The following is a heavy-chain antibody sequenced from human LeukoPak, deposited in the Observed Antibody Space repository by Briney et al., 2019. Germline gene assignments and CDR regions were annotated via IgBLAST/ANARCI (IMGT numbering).Heavy chain of an antibody. CDR3: AKADSSGYYRYYYMDV. V-gene: IGHV3-30*02. D-gene: IGHD3-22*01. Sequence: GGSLRLSCAASGFTFSSYDIHWVRQAPGKGLEWVAFIRYDGSNKYYADSVKGRFTISRDNSKNTLYLQMNSLRAEDTAVYYCAKADSSGYYRYYYMDVWGKGTTATISS. J-gene: IGHJ6*03. CDR1: GFTFSSYD. CDR2: IRYDGSNK.